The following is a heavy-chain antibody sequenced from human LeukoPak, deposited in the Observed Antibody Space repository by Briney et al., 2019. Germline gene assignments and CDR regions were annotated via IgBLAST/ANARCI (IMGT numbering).Heavy chain of an antibody. CDR2: IKQDGTEK. J-gene: IGHJ4*02. V-gene: IGHV3-7*01. CDR1: GFTFTTYW. CDR3: TTAITTYDY. Sequence: GGSLRLSCAASGFTFTTYWMSWVRQAPGKGLEWVANIKQDGTEKYYVDSVKGRFTISRDNAKNSLYLQMNSLRAEDTAVYYCTTAITTYDYWGQGTLVTVSS. D-gene: IGHD3-22*01.